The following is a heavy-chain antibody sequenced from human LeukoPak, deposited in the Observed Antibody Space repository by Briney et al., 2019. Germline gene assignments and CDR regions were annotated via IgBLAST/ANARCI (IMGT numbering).Heavy chain of an antibody. CDR3: ATVRGSSGTYYIDY. J-gene: IGHJ4*02. V-gene: IGHV3-33*01. CDR1: GFTFSNYG. CDR2: IWYDGSNK. Sequence: GGSLRLSCAASGFTFSNYGMHCVRQAPGKGREWVAIIWYDGSNKYYADSVKGRFTISRDNSKNTLYLQMNSLRVEDTAIYYCATVRGSSGTYYIDYWGQGTLVTVSS. D-gene: IGHD3-10*01.